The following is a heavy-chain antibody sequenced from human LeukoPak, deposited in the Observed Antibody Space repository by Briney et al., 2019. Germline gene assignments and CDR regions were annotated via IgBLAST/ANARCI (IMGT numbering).Heavy chain of an antibody. J-gene: IGHJ4*02. V-gene: IGHV1-46*01. D-gene: IGHD5-12*01. Sequence: ASVKASCKAFGYTFTSNYMHWVRQAPGQGPEWMGVISPSGGSTTYAQKFQGRVTMTTDTSTSTAYMELRSLRSDDTAVYYCARTSHYVDIAATIPYGIYYFDYWGQGTLVTVSS. CDR3: ARTSHYVDIAATIPYGIYYFDY. CDR1: GYTFTSNY. CDR2: ISPSGGST.